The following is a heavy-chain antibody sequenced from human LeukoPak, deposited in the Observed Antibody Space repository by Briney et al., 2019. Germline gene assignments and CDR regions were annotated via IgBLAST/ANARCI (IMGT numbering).Heavy chain of an antibody. CDR3: ACSSSLFDDAFDI. Sequence: GASVKVSCKASGYTFTSYGISWVRQAPGQGLEWMGWISAYNGNTNYAQKLQGRVTMTTDTSTSTAYMELRSLRSDNTAVYYCACSSSLFDDAFDIWGQGTMVTVSS. CDR2: ISAYNGNT. CDR1: GYTFTSYG. J-gene: IGHJ3*02. V-gene: IGHV1-18*01. D-gene: IGHD6-6*01.